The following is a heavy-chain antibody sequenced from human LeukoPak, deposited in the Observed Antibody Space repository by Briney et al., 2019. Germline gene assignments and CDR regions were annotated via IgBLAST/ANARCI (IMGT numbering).Heavy chain of an antibody. CDR1: GCTFRSYT. V-gene: IGHV3-48*04. Sequence: GGSLRLSCAASGCTFRSYTMKSVRQAPGKGLDWRSYISSGSSTISYADSVKGRFTISRDNTKKPLYLEMNSLRAEDTAVYFCAKVAHFDRGMDVWGQGTTVTLSS. J-gene: IGHJ6*02. CDR2: ISSGSSTI. CDR3: AKVAHFDRGMDV. D-gene: IGHD3-9*01.